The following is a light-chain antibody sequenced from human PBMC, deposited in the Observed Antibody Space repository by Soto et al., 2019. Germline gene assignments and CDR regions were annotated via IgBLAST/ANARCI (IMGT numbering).Light chain of an antibody. CDR1: SCVIGSNY. V-gene: IGLV1-47*01. CDR3: AAWDDRLGGRV. Sequence: QSVLTQPPSASGTPGQRVTISCSGSSCVIGSNYEFWYQQLPGTAPKLLIYKNNQRPSGVPDRFSGSKSGTSASLAISGLRSEDEADYYCAAWDDRLGGRVFGTGTKLTAL. CDR2: KNN. J-gene: IGLJ1*01.